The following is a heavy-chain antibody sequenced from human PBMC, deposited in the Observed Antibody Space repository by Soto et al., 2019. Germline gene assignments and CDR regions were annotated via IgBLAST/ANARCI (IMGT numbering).Heavy chain of an antibody. D-gene: IGHD3-22*01. CDR2: IIPIFGTA. CDR3: ASKETSYYDSSGYRGYWYFDL. Sequence: QVQLVQSGAEVKKPGSSVKVSCKASGGTFSSYAISWVRQAPGQGLEWMGGIIPIFGTANYAQKFQGRVTITADESTSTAYMELSSLRSEDTAVYYCASKETSYYDSSGYRGYWYFDLWGRGTLVTVSS. V-gene: IGHV1-69*01. CDR1: GGTFSSYA. J-gene: IGHJ2*01.